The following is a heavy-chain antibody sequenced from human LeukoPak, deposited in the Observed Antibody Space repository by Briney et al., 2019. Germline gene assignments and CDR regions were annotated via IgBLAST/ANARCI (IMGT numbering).Heavy chain of an antibody. CDR3: ARGYTERVIAAAGTSDY. D-gene: IGHD6-13*01. CDR2: MNPNSGNT. CDR1: GYTFTSYD. V-gene: IGHV1-8*01. J-gene: IGHJ4*02. Sequence: ASVKVSCKASGYTFTSYDINWVRQATGQGLEWMGWMNPNSGNTGYAQKFQGRVTMTRNTSISTAYMELSSLRSEDTAVYYCARGYTERVIAAAGTSDYWGQGTLVTVSS.